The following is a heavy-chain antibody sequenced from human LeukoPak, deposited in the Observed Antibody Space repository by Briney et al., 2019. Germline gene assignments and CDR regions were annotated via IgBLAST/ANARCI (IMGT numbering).Heavy chain of an antibody. Sequence: GESLKISCKASGYNFTTYWIAWVRQMPGKGLECMGIIYPDDSDTRYSPTFQGQVSISADKSTSTAYLQWSSLKAPDTAMYYCARRLAGAAGLFFDYWGQGALITVSS. CDR3: ARRLAGAAGLFFDY. V-gene: IGHV5-51*01. CDR1: GYNFTTYW. D-gene: IGHD6-19*01. CDR2: IYPDDSDT. J-gene: IGHJ4*02.